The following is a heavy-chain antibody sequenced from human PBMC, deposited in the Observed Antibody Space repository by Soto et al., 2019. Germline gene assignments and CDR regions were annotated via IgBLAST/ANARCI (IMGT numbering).Heavy chain of an antibody. V-gene: IGHV1-2*02. J-gene: IGHJ6*02. CDR3: ARREPPPLELRYHYDGMDG. D-gene: IGHD1-7*01. CDR1: GYTFTGYY. Sequence: ASVKVSCKASGYTFTGYYMHWVRQAPGQGLEWMGWINPNSGGTNYAQKFQGRVTMTRDTSISTAYMELSRLRSDDTAVYYCARREPPPLELRYHYDGMDGWGQGSTVIGSS. CDR2: INPNSGGT.